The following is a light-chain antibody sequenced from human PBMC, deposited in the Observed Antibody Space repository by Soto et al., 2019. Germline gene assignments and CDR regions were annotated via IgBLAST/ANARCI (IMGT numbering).Light chain of an antibody. Sequence: DIPITQSPSTLSASVGDTVTMTCRASQSIDTWLAWHQQKPGRAPKLLISKASILESGVPSRFSGSGSGTDFTLTINGLQPDDFAIYYCQQYISYRAFGQGTKVDIK. CDR3: QQYISYRA. CDR1: QSIDTW. CDR2: KAS. J-gene: IGKJ1*01. V-gene: IGKV1-5*03.